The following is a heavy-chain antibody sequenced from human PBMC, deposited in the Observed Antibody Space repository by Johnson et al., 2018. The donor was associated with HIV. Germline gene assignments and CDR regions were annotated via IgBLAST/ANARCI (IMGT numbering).Heavy chain of an antibody. CDR3: ASDNGGTKDAFDM. CDR1: GFTVSSNY. V-gene: IGHV3-53*01. Sequence: VQLVESGGGVVQPGASLRLSCAGSGFTVSSNYMSWVRQAPGKGLEWVSVIYRGGNTYYADSVKGRFTISRDNSKNTLYLQMNSLRAEDTAVYYCASDNGGTKDAFDMWGQGTMVTVSS. J-gene: IGHJ3*02. CDR2: IYRGGNT. D-gene: IGHD3-10*01.